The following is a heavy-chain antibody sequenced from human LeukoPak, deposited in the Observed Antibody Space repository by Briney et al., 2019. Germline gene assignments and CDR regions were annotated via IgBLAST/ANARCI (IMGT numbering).Heavy chain of an antibody. CDR2: IIPIFGTA. Sequence: GASVKVSCKASGGTLSTYAISWVRQAPGQGLEWMGGIIPIFGTANYAQKFQGRVTITADESTSTAYMELSSLRSEDTAVYYCASDDSSSSDPWGQGTLVTVSS. D-gene: IGHD6-6*01. V-gene: IGHV1-69*13. CDR3: ASDDSSSSDP. CDR1: GGTLSTYA. J-gene: IGHJ5*02.